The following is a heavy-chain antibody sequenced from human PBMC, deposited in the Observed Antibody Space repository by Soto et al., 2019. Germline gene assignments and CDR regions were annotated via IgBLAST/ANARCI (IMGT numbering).Heavy chain of an antibody. CDR1: GGTFSSYT. CDR3: ARPYYYGSGDYYYYGMDV. Sequence: ASVKVSCKASGGTFSSYTISWVRQAPGQGLEWMGRIIPILGIANYAQKFQGRVTITADRSTSTAYMELSSLRSEDTAVYYCARPYYYGSGDYYYYGMDVWGQGTTVTVSS. V-gene: IGHV1-69*02. J-gene: IGHJ6*02. CDR2: IIPILGIA. D-gene: IGHD3-10*01.